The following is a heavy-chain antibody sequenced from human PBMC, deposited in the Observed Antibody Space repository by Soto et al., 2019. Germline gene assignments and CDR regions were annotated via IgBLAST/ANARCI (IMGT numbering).Heavy chain of an antibody. Sequence: GGSLRLSCAASGFTFSSYWMSWVRQAPGKGLEWVANIKQDGSEKYYVDSVKGRFTISRDNAKNSLYLQMNSLRAEDTAVYYCARLGPGYSSGWYEYFDYWGQGTLVTVSS. V-gene: IGHV3-7*01. CDR2: IKQDGSEK. D-gene: IGHD6-19*01. J-gene: IGHJ4*02. CDR1: GFTFSSYW. CDR3: ARLGPGYSSGWYEYFDY.